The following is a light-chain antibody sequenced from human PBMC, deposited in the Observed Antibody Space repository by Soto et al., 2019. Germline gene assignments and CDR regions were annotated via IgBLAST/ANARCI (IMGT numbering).Light chain of an antibody. CDR1: QSISSY. CDR2: AAS. Sequence: DIQMTQSPSSLSASVGDRVTITCRASQSISSYLNWYQQKPGKAPKLLIYAASSLQSGVPSRFSGSGPGTDFTLTISSPQPEDFATYYCQQSYSTPWPFGQGTKVEIK. J-gene: IGKJ1*01. CDR3: QQSYSTPWP. V-gene: IGKV1-39*01.